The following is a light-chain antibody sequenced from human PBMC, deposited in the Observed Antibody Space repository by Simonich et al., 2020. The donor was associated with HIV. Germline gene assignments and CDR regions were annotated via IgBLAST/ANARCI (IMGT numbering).Light chain of an antibody. CDR3: QQYYSTPLT. Sequence: DIVMTQSPDSLAVSLGEWATINCKSIQNILYSSNNRHYLAWYQQKPGQPPKLLIHWASTRESGVPDRFSGSGSGTDFTLTISSLQAEDVAVYYCQQYYSTPLTFGGGTKVEI. V-gene: IGKV4-1*01. CDR1: QNILYSSNNRHY. CDR2: WAS. J-gene: IGKJ4*01.